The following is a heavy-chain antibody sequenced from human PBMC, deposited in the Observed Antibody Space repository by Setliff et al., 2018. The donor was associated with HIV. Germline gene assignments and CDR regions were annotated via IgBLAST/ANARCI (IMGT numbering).Heavy chain of an antibody. D-gene: IGHD3-3*02. CDR1: GDAITGHYWN. J-gene: IGHJ4*02. Sequence: TLSLTCTVSGDAITGHYWNWIRQPPGKGLEYLALIYWDDDKVYSPSLRRRLTITKDTYKKQVVLRVTNVDPVDTVTYYCARHILATRGPINTRFFDHWGQGTLVTVSS. CDR3: ARHILATRGPINTRFFDH. V-gene: IGHV2-5*08. CDR2: IYWDDDK.